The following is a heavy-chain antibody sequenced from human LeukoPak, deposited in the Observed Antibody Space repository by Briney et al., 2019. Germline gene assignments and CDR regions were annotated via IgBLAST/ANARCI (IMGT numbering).Heavy chain of an antibody. CDR1: GFTFSSYS. J-gene: IGHJ4*02. V-gene: IGHV3-48*04. D-gene: IGHD1/OR15-1a*01. CDR2: ISSSSSTI. Sequence: PGWSLRLSCAASGFTFSSYSMNWVRQAPGKGLEWVSYISSSSSTIYYADSVKGRFTISRDNAKNSLYLQVNSLRAEDTAVYYCARELEHSFDYWGQGTLVTVSS. CDR3: ARELEHSFDY.